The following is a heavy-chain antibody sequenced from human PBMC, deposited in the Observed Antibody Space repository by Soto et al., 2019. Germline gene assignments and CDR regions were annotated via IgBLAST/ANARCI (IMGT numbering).Heavy chain of an antibody. CDR3: ARGAAAAPDY. Sequence: ASVKVSCKASGYTFTSYYMHWVRQAPGQGLEWMGIINPSGGNTKYSQKFQGRVTITRDTSASTAYMELSSLRSEDTAVYYWARGAAAAPDYWGQGTLVTVSS. D-gene: IGHD6-13*01. J-gene: IGHJ4*02. V-gene: IGHV1-46*01. CDR2: INPSGGNT. CDR1: GYTFTSYY.